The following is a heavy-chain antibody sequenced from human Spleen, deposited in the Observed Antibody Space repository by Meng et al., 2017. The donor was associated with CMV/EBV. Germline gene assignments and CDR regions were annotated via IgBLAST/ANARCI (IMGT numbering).Heavy chain of an antibody. CDR3: ASRDIVATYFDY. CDR2: INHSGST. CDR1: GGSFSGDY. V-gene: IGHV4-34*01. J-gene: IGHJ4*02. D-gene: IGHD5-12*01. Sequence: QGQLQRGGAGLLKPSETLPPPCAVYGGSFSGDYWSWIRQPPGKGLEWIGEINHSGSTNYNPSLKSRVTISVDTSKNQFSLKLSSVTAADTAVYYCASRDIVATYFDYWGQGTLVTVSS.